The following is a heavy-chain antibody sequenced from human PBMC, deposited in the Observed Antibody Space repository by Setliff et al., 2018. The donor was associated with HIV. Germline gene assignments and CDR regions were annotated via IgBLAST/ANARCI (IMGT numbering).Heavy chain of an antibody. Sequence: PSETLSLTGSVSGGSISSGNDYWSWIRQPAGKGLEWIGHIYTSGSLNYKPSLKSRVTISVDTSKNQFSLKLSSVTAADTAVYSCARGATRDFIVGATIFDYWGQGTLVTVSS. CDR3: ARGATRDFIVGATIFDY. V-gene: IGHV4-61*09. D-gene: IGHD1-26*01. CDR1: GGSISSGNDY. J-gene: IGHJ4*02. CDR2: IYTSGSL.